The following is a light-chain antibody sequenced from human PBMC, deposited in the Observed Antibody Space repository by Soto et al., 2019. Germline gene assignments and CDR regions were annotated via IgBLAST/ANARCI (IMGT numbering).Light chain of an antibody. Sequence: QSVLTQPSSLSGSPGQSITISCTGSMSDVGSYDYVSWYQQSPGKAPKVIIYEVKYRPSGISDRFSASKSGNTASLTISGLQAEDEAVYYCSSYTSTTSIYVFGSGTKVTVL. J-gene: IGLJ1*01. V-gene: IGLV2-14*01. CDR2: EVK. CDR1: MSDVGSYDY. CDR3: SSYTSTTSIYV.